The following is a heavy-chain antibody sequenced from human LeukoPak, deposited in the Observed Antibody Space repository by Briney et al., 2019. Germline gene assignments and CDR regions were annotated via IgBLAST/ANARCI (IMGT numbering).Heavy chain of an antibody. CDR1: GFTFRRYG. D-gene: IGHD2-8*01. Sequence: PGGSLSLLCAVWGFTFRRYGMQGPREAPGRGVEGVAFIRYDGSNKYYADSEKGRFTISRDNSKNTLYLQMNSLRAEDTAVYYCATEYCTNGVCRRYYFDYWGQGTLVTVSS. V-gene: IGHV3-30*02. CDR2: IRYDGSNK. CDR3: ATEYCTNGVCRRYYFDY. J-gene: IGHJ4*02.